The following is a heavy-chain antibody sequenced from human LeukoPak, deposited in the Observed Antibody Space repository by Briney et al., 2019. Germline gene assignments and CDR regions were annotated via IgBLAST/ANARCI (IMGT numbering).Heavy chain of an antibody. D-gene: IGHD3-22*01. CDR3: AKGGATMIVVVMPLDY. Sequence: GGSLRLSCAASGFTFSSYATSWVRQAPGKGLEWVSAISGSGGSTYYADSVKGRFTISRDNSKNTLYLQMNSLRAEDTAVYYCAKGGATMIVVVMPLDYWGQGTLVTVSS. CDR1: GFTFSSYA. J-gene: IGHJ4*02. CDR2: ISGSGGST. V-gene: IGHV3-23*01.